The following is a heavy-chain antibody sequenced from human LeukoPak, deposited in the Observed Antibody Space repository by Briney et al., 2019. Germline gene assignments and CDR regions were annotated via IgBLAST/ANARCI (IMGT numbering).Heavy chain of an antibody. CDR3: AKGGRTLLRFLEWLSTVYGMDV. Sequence: GGSLRLSCAASGFTFSSYAMSWVRQAPGKGLEWVSAISGSGGSTYYADSVKGRFTISRDNSKNTLYLQMNSLRAEDTAVYYCAKGGRTLLRFLEWLSTVYGMDVWGQGTMVTVSS. CDR2: ISGSGGST. D-gene: IGHD3-3*01. J-gene: IGHJ6*02. V-gene: IGHV3-23*01. CDR1: GFTFSSYA.